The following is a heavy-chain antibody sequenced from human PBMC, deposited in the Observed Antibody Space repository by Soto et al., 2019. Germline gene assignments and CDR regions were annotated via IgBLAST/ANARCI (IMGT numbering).Heavy chain of an antibody. Sequence: ASVKVSCKASGGTFSTYAIIWVRQAPGQGLEWMGGIIPMFGTTNYAQKFQGRVTITADESTSTAYMEMTSLRSEDTAVYFCTRVGPKSSSTWYIFDYWGQGTLVTVSS. J-gene: IGHJ4*02. D-gene: IGHD6-13*01. CDR2: IIPMFGTT. CDR1: GGTFSTYA. V-gene: IGHV1-69*13. CDR3: TRVGPKSSSTWYIFDY.